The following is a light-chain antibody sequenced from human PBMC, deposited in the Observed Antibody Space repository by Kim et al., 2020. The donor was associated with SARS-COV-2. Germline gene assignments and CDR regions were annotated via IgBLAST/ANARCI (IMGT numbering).Light chain of an antibody. J-gene: IGLJ3*02. V-gene: IGLV10-54*01. Sequence: QTATLTCPGTGNHVGNYGAAWLQQPLGHPPKLLSYRNNTRPSGISERLSASSSGNTASLTITGLQPEDEADYYCSAWDGSLTAWVFGGGTQLTVL. CDR3: SAWDGSLTAWV. CDR1: GNHVGNYG. CDR2: RNN.